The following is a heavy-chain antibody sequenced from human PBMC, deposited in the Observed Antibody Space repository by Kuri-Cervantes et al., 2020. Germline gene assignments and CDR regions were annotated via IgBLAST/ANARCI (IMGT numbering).Heavy chain of an antibody. CDR2: IIPIFGTA. V-gene: IGHV1-69*13. J-gene: IGHJ2*01. CDR1: GYTFTSYY. CDR3: ARVVVVVPDPNTGGWYFDL. D-gene: IGHD2-2*01. Sequence: SVKVSCKASGYTFTSYYMHWVRQAPGQGLEWMGGIIPIFGTANYAQKFQGRVTITADESTSTAYMELSSLRSEDTAVYYCARVVVVVPDPNTGGWYFDLWGRGTLVTVSS.